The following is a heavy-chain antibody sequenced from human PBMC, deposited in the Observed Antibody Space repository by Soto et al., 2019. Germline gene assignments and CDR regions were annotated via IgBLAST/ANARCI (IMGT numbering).Heavy chain of an antibody. Sequence: NPSETLSLTCTVSGGSISSGDYYWSWIRQPPGKGLEWIGYIYYSGSTNYNPSLKSRVTISVDTSKNQFSLKLSSVTAADTAVYYCARARVGDTAMVGPQYYYYYMDVWGKGTTVTVSS. D-gene: IGHD5-18*01. J-gene: IGHJ6*03. CDR2: IYYSGST. CDR1: GGSISSGDYY. CDR3: ARARVGDTAMVGPQYYYYYMDV. V-gene: IGHV4-61*08.